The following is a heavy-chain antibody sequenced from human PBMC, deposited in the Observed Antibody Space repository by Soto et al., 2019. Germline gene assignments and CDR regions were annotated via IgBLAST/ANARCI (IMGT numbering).Heavy chain of an antibody. J-gene: IGHJ6*02. CDR2: INPNSGGT. CDR3: ARDKDGYSYGSYYYYGMDV. D-gene: IGHD5-18*01. CDR1: GYTFTGYY. V-gene: IGHV1-2*04. Sequence: ASVKVSCKASGYTFTGYYMHWVRQAPGQGLEWMGWINPNSGGTNYAQKFQGWVTMTRDTSISTAYMELSRLRSDDTAVYYCARDKDGYSYGSYYYYGMDVWGQGTTVTVSS.